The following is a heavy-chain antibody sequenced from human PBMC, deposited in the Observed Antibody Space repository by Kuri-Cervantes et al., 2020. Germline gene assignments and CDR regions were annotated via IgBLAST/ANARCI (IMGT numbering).Heavy chain of an antibody. J-gene: IGHJ6*02. D-gene: IGHD4-23*01. CDR3: ARVGPVTEGRRGMDV. CDR1: GYTFTSYG. Sequence: ASVKVSCKSSGYTFTSYGISWVRQAPGQGLEWMGWISAYNGNTSNAQKFQGRVTMTRNTSISTAYMELSSLRSEDTAVYYCARVGPVTEGRRGMDVWGQGTTVTVSS. CDR2: ISAYNGNT. V-gene: IGHV1-18*01.